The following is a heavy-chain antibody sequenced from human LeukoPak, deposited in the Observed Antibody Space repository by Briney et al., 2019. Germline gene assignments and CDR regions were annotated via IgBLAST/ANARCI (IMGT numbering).Heavy chain of an antibody. CDR2: IYYGRST. D-gene: IGHD5/OR15-5a*01. CDR3: ARVARKLGVYAVFDI. J-gene: IGHJ3*02. Sequence: SDTLSLTCTVSGGSLSHGDYYWSWIRHPQGKGLEWGGYIYYGRSTYYNPSLKSRVTIPVDTSKNQCSLKLSSVTAADTAVYYCARVARKLGVYAVFDIWGQGTMVSVSS. V-gene: IGHV4-30-4*02. CDR1: GGSLSHGDYY.